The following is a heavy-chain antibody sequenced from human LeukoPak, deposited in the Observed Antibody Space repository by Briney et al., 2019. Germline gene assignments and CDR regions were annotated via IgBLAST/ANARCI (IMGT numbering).Heavy chain of an antibody. CDR1: GFTFSSYW. D-gene: IGHD1-1*01. Sequence: GGSLRLSCAASGFTFSSYWMHWVRQAPGKGLVWVSRINLDGIRTYYADSVKGRFTISRDNAKNILYLQMNSLTVEDTAVYYCARGTTGTRFYFDFWGQGTLVTVSS. J-gene: IGHJ4*02. V-gene: IGHV3-74*01. CDR2: INLDGIRT. CDR3: ARGTTGTRFYFDF.